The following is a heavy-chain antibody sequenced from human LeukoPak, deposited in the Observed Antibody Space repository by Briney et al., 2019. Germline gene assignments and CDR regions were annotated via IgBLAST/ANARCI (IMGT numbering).Heavy chain of an antibody. J-gene: IGHJ4*02. V-gene: IGHV1-69*01. CDR1: GGTFSSYA. Sequence: SVKVSFRASGGTFSSYAISWVRQAPGQGLEWMGGIIPIFGTANYAQKFQGRVTITADESTSTAYMELSSLRSEDTAVYYCAREISSGWYGWGQGTLVTVSS. CDR2: IIPIFGTA. CDR3: AREISSGWYG. D-gene: IGHD6-19*01.